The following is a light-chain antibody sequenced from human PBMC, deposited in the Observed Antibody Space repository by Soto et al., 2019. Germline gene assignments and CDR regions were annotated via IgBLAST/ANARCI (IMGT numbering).Light chain of an antibody. V-gene: IGKV1-5*01. CDR1: QSITAS. J-gene: IGKJ1*01. CDR2: DVS. Sequence: DIQMTQSPSSLPASVGDSVTITRRASQSITASVAWYQQKPGEAPKLLICDVSILESGVPSRFSGSGSGTEFSLTIRSLQSDDFATYYCQQYDYSRTFGQGTKVDIK. CDR3: QQYDYSRT.